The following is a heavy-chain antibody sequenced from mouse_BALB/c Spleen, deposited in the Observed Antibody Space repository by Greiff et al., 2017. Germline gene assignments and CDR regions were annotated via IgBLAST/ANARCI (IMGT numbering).Heavy chain of an antibody. V-gene: IGHV5-6-5*01. J-gene: IGHJ4*01. CDR2: ISSGGST. D-gene: IGHD1-1*01. Sequence: EVQLQESGGGLVKPGGSLKLSCAASGFTFSSYAMSWVRQTPEKRLEWVASISSGGSTYYPDSVKGRFTISRDNARNILYLQMSSLRSEDTAMYYCARRGVLRYAMDYWGQGTSVTVSS. CDR1: GFTFSSYA. CDR3: ARRGVLRYAMDY.